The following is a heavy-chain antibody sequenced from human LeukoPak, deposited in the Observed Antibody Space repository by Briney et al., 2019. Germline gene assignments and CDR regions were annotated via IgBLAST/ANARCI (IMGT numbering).Heavy chain of an antibody. J-gene: IGHJ5*02. CDR3: ARDWSGYSGYERYNWFDP. Sequence: ASVKVSCTASGYTFTGYYMHWVRQAPGQGLEWMGWINPNGGGTNYAQKFQGRVTMTRDTSISTAYMELSRLRSDDTAVYYCARDWSGYSGYERYNWFDPWGQGTLVTVSS. CDR1: GYTFTGYY. V-gene: IGHV1-2*02. D-gene: IGHD5-12*01. CDR2: INPNGGGT.